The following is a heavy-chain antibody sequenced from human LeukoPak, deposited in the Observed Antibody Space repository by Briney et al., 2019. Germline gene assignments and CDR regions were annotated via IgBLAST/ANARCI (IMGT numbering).Heavy chain of an antibody. V-gene: IGHV1-18*01. CDR1: GYTFTSYG. CDR2: ISAYNGNT. J-gene: IGHJ4*02. D-gene: IGHD6-19*01. CDR3: ARTNSSGWNFDY. Sequence: ASVKVSCTASGYTFTSYGISWVRQAPGQGLEWLGWISAYNGNTHYAQRLQGRVTMTTDTSTSTAYMELRSLRSDDTAVYYCARTNSSGWNFDYWGQGTLVTVSS.